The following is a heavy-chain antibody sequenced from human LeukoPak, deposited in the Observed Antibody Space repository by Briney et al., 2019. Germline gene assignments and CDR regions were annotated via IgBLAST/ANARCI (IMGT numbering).Heavy chain of an antibody. Sequence: GGSLSLSCAPSGFLFDDYAMHWVRHAPGKGLEWVSDISWNSGRRLCAVSVKGRFTISRDNAKNSLYLQMNSLRAEDTALYYCAKWTSYYYDSSGYFVYWGQGTLVTVSS. CDR1: GFLFDDYA. V-gene: IGHV3-9*01. CDR3: AKWTSYYYDSSGYFVY. D-gene: IGHD3-22*01. CDR2: ISWNSGRR. J-gene: IGHJ4*02.